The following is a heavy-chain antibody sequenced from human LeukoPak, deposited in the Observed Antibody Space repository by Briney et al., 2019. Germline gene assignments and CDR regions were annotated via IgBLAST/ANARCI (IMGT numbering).Heavy chain of an antibody. CDR2: INSDGSST. V-gene: IGHV3-74*01. CDR3: ARARYGGNYYFDY. J-gene: IGHJ4*02. Sequence: GGSLRLSCAASGFTFSSYWMHWVRQAPGKGLVWVSRINSDGSSTRYADSVKGRFTISRDNAKNTLYLQMNSLRAEDTAVYYCARARYGGNYYFDYWGQGTLVTVSS. CDR1: GFTFSSYW. D-gene: IGHD4-23*01.